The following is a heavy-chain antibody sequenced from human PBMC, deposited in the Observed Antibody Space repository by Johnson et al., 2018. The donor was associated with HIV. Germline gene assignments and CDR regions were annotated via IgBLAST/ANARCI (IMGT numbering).Heavy chain of an antibody. CDR1: GFTFDDYA. Sequence: LLVESGGGVVQPGRSLRLSCAASGFTFDDYAMHWVRQAPGKGLEWVSGISWNSGSIGYADSVKGRFTISRDNSKNMLFLQMSSLRAEDTAVYYCAKDLEGHDVFDIWGQGTAVTVSS. J-gene: IGHJ3*02. V-gene: IGHV3-9*01. D-gene: IGHD1-1*01. CDR2: ISWNSGSI. CDR3: AKDLEGHDVFDI.